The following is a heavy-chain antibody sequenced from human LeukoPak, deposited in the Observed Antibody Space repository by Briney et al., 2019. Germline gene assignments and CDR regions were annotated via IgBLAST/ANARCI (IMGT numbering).Heavy chain of an antibody. D-gene: IGHD3-10*01. Sequence: GGSLRLSCAASGFTFSSYSMNWVRQAPGKGLEWVSSISSSSSYIYYADSVKGRFTISRDNGKNSLYLQLNSLRAEDTAVYYCAREGRGEYFDYWGQGTLVTVSS. J-gene: IGHJ4*02. CDR3: AREGRGEYFDY. V-gene: IGHV3-21*01. CDR1: GFTFSSYS. CDR2: ISSSSSYI.